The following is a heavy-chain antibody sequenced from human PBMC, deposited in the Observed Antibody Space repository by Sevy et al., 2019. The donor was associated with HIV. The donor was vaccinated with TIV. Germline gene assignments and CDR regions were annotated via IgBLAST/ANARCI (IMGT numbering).Heavy chain of an antibody. CDR2: LSFACGRI. D-gene: IGHD2-2*01. V-gene: IGHV3-23*01. J-gene: IGHJ4*02. Sequence: GGSLRLSCLASGFTFSKYSMSWVRQTPGKGLEWVSTLSFACGRINYADSVKGRFTMSREDSRNTFYLQMDSLRAEDTAIYYCAREGCSKPHDYWGQGTLVTVSS. CDR3: AREGCSKPHDY. CDR1: GFTFSKYS.